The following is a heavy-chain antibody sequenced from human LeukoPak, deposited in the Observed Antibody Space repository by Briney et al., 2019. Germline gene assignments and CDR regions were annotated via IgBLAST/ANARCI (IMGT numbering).Heavy chain of an antibody. CDR1: GFTFSSYS. D-gene: IGHD6-13*01. J-gene: IGHJ6*03. Sequence: GGSLRLSCAASGFTFSSYSMNWVRQAPGKGLEWVSYLSNSSSYIYYADSVKGRFTISRDIAKNSLYLQMKSLRAEDTAVYYCASARAGIAANYMDVWGKGNTVTVSS. CDR2: LSNSSSYI. CDR3: ASARAGIAANYMDV. V-gene: IGHV3-21*01.